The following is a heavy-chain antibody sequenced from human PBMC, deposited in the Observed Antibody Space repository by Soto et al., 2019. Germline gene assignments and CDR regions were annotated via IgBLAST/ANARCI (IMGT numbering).Heavy chain of an antibody. CDR2: IWYDGSNK. D-gene: IGHD3-22*01. Sequence: HPGGSLRLSCAASGFTFSSYGMHWVRQAPGKGLEWVAVIWYDGSNKYYADSVKGRFTISRDNSKNTLYLQMNSLRAEDTAVYYCARDIGVVVVLNAFDIWGQGTMVTVSS. J-gene: IGHJ3*02. CDR1: GFTFSSYG. CDR3: ARDIGVVVVLNAFDI. V-gene: IGHV3-33*01.